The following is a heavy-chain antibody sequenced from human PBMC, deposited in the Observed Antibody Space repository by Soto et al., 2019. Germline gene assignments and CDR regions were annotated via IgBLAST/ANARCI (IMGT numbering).Heavy chain of an antibody. J-gene: IGHJ3*01. V-gene: IGHV1-46*01. CDR1: GYTFASYY. CDR2: INGRGDNT. D-gene: IGHD3-22*01. CDR3: AITYYYDTSGPPGLDAFDV. Sequence: ASVQISCKSSGYTFASYYMHWVRQAPGQGLEWMGIINGRGDNTSYAQKFQGRVTMTSDTSTSTVYMELSSLTSEDTAGYYCAITYYYDTSGPPGLDAFDVWGHGKEVTV.